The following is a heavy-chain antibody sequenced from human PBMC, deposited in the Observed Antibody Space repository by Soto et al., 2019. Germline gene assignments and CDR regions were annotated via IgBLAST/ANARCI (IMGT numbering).Heavy chain of an antibody. J-gene: IGHJ6*04. D-gene: IGHD4-17*01. V-gene: IGHV4-34*01. CDR2: INHSGST. Sequence: SETLSLTCAVYGGSFSGYYWSWIRQPPGKGLEWIGEINHSGSTNYNPSLKSRVTISVDTSKNQFSLKLSSVTAADTAVYYCARDTNDYLGPTISVWGKGTTVTVSS. CDR1: GGSFSGYY. CDR3: ARDTNDYLGPTISV.